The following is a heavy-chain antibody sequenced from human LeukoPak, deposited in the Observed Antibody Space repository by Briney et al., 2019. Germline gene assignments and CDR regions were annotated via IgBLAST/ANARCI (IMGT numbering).Heavy chain of an antibody. Sequence: ASVKVSCKDSSYSFSYYGFTWVRQAPGQGLEYMGWISGYNGNTNYAEKLQDRVTLTADASTTTVYMELRSLTSDDTAVYYCARVASYDLLTGYYLEYWGQGTLVTVSS. J-gene: IGHJ4*02. CDR2: ISGYNGNT. CDR3: ARVASYDLLTGYYLEY. CDR1: SYSFSYYG. V-gene: IGHV1-18*01. D-gene: IGHD3-9*01.